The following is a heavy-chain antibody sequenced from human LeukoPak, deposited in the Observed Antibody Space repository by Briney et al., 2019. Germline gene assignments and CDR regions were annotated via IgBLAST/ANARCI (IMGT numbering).Heavy chain of an antibody. D-gene: IGHD3-3*01. J-gene: IGHJ6*02. Sequence: GGSLRLSCAASGFTFSDYYMSWIRQAPGKGLELVSYISSSGSTIYYADSVKGRFTISRDNAKNSLYLQMNSLRAEDTAVYYCAGGRYDFWSGMGVKYYYYGMDVWGQGTTVTVSS. CDR2: ISSSGSTI. CDR3: AGGRYDFWSGMGVKYYYYGMDV. V-gene: IGHV3-11*01. CDR1: GFTFSDYY.